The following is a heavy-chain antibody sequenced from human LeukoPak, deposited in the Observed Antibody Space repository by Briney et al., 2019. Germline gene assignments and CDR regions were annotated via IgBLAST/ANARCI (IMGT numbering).Heavy chain of an antibody. J-gene: IGHJ6*03. Sequence: PSETLSLTCTGSGYSISSGYYWGWIRQPPGKGLEWIGSIYHSGSTYYNPSLKSRVTISVDTSKNQFSLKLSSVTAADTAVYYCARVRAMGYYYYYMDVWGKGTTVTVSS. CDR2: IYHSGST. CDR1: GYSISSGYY. CDR3: ARVRAMGYYYYYMDV. V-gene: IGHV4-38-2*02. D-gene: IGHD5-18*01.